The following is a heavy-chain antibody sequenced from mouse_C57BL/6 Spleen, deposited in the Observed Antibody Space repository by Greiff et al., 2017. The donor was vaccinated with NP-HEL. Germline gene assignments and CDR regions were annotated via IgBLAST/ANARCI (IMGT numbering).Heavy chain of an antibody. Sequence: EVKLVESGGGLVKPGGSLKLSCAASGFTFSSYAMSWVRQTPEKRLEWVATISDGGSYTYYPDNVKGRFTISRDNAKNNLYLQMSHLKSEDTAMYYCAREGGLGGKSFYYAMDYWGQGTSVTVSS. J-gene: IGHJ4*01. D-gene: IGHD1-1*01. CDR3: AREGGLGGKSFYYAMDY. CDR2: ISDGGSYT. CDR1: GFTFSSYA. V-gene: IGHV5-4*01.